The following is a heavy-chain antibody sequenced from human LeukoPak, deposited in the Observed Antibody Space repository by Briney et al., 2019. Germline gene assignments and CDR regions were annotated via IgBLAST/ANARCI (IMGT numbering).Heavy chain of an antibody. CDR2: IWYDGTNK. CDR3: ARGPCGDDCFSYWYSDL. J-gene: IGHJ2*01. CDR1: GFTFSNYG. Sequence: PGGSLRLSCVASGFTFSNYGMHWVRQAPGKGLEWVAVIWYDGTNKYYVDSVKGRFTISRDNYKNTLYLQMDGLRVEDTAVYYCARGPCGDDCFSYWYSDLWGRGTLVTVSS. V-gene: IGHV3-33*01. D-gene: IGHD2-21*02.